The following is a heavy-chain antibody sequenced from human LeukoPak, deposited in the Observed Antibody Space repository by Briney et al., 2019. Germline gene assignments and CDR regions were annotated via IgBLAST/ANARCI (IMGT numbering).Heavy chain of an antibody. Sequence: PSETLSLTCAVYGGSFSGYYWSWIRQPPGKGLEWIGEINHSGSTNYNPSLKSRVTISVDTSKNRFSLKLSSVTAADTAVYYCARKLDTAMVTDYYYYGMDVWGQGTTVTVSS. J-gene: IGHJ6*02. CDR3: ARKLDTAMVTDYYYYGMDV. CDR2: INHSGST. V-gene: IGHV4-34*01. D-gene: IGHD5-18*01. CDR1: GGSFSGYY.